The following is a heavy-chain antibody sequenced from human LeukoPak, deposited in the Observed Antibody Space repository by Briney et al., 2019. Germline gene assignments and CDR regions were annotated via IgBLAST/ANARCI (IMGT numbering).Heavy chain of an antibody. CDR1: GGSISSGGYS. V-gene: IGHV4-30-2*01. Sequence: SETLSLTCAVSGGSISSGGYSWSWIRQPPGKGLEWIGYIYHSESTYYNPSLKSRVTISVDRSKNQFSLKLSSVTAADTAVYYCARLGGSSAFDYWGQGTMVTVSS. CDR2: IYHSEST. J-gene: IGHJ4*03. CDR3: ARLGGSSAFDY.